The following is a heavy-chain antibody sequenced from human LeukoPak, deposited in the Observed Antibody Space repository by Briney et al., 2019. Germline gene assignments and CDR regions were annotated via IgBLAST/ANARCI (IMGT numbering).Heavy chain of an antibody. CDR3: AKVSGSYPNYMDV. CDR1: GFTFSSYA. Sequence: GFLRLSCAASGFTFSSYAMSWVRPAPGKGLEWVSAISGSGGSTYYADSVKGRFTISRDNSKNTLYLQMNSLRAEDTAVYYCAKVSGSYPNYMDVWGKGTTVTVSS. J-gene: IGHJ6*03. D-gene: IGHD1-26*01. CDR2: ISGSGGST. V-gene: IGHV3-23*01.